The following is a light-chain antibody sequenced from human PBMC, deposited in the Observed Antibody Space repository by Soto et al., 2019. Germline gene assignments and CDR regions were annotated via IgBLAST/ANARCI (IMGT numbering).Light chain of an antibody. CDR1: SSDVGGYNY. Sequence: QSALTQPASVSGSTGQSITISCTGSSSDVGGYNYVSWYQQHPDNAPKLMIYDVSNRPSGVSDRFSGSKSGNTASLAISGLQAEDEDDYYCSSYSSYTTLYVFGTGTKVTVL. CDR2: DVS. CDR3: SSYSSYTTLYV. J-gene: IGLJ1*01. V-gene: IGLV2-14*01.